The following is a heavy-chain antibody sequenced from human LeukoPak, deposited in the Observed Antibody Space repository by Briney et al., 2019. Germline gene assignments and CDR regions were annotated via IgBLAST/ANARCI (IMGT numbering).Heavy chain of an antibody. D-gene: IGHD3-10*01. CDR3: ARDVPRITMVRGVNWFDP. Sequence: GGSLRLSCAASGFTFTSYWMSWVRQAPGKGLEWVANIKQDGSEKIYVDSVKGRFTISRDNAKNSLYLQMNSLRAEDTAVYYCARDVPRITMVRGVNWFDPWGQGTLVTVSS. V-gene: IGHV3-7*01. CDR1: GFTFTSYW. J-gene: IGHJ5*02. CDR2: IKQDGSEK.